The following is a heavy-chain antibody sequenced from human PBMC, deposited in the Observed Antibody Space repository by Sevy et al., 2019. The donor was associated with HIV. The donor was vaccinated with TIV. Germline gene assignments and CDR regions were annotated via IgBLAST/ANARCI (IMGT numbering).Heavy chain of an antibody. J-gene: IGHJ4*02. D-gene: IGHD1-1*01. CDR1: GFRFSGYA. CDR2: ISNDATKK. Sequence: GGSLRLSCAASGFRFSGYAMHWVRQAPGKGLEWRAVISNDATKKYHIDSVKGRFTISRNNAKNTLYLQMNSLRSEDTAVYYWARDGRGDYFDYWGQGTLVTVSS. CDR3: ARDGRGDYFDY. V-gene: IGHV3-30*04.